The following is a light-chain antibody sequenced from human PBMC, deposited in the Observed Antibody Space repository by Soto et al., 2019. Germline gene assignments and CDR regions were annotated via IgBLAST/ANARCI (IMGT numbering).Light chain of an antibody. CDR1: QSISSY. CDR3: QQSYSTPT. V-gene: IGKV1-39*01. CDR2: AAS. J-gene: IGKJ1*01. Sequence: DLPMTQSPSSLSASVGDRVTITCRASQSISSYLNWYQQKPGKAPKLLIYAASSLQSGVPSRFSGSGSGTDFTLTISSLQPEDFATYYCQQSYSTPTFGQGTKVEI.